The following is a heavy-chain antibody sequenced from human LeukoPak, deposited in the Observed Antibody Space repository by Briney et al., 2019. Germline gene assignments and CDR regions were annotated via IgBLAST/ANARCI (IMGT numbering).Heavy chain of an antibody. CDR1: GFTFSSYW. CDR3: ARYASSSGSRWLEP. CDR2: IKQDGSEK. Sequence: GGSLRLSCAASGFTFSSYWMSWVRQTPGKGLEWVANIKQDGSEKYYVDSVKGRFTISRDNARELVFLQMSSLRAEDTAVYYCARYASSSGSRWLEPWGQGTLVTVSS. D-gene: IGHD3-22*01. V-gene: IGHV3-7*01. J-gene: IGHJ5*02.